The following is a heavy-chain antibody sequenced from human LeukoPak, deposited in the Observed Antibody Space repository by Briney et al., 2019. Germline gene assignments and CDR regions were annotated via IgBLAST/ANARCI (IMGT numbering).Heavy chain of an antibody. Sequence: GGSLRLSCAASGFTFSSYSMNWVRQAPGKGLEWVSYISSSSTIYYADSVKGRFTISRDNAKNSLYLQMNSLRAEDTAVYYCARGVSGWSGGYYFDYWGQGTLVTVSS. CDR3: ARGVSGWSGGYYFDY. CDR1: GFTFSSYS. D-gene: IGHD6-19*01. V-gene: IGHV3-48*01. CDR2: ISSSSTI. J-gene: IGHJ4*02.